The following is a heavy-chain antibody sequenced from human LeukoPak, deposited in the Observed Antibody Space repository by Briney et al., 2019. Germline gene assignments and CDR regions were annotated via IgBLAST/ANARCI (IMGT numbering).Heavy chain of an antibody. V-gene: IGHV4-38-2*02. D-gene: IGHD3-16*01. Sequence: SETLSLTCTVSGYSITSGYYWGWIRQPPGKGLEWIGSIYHTGSTNYNPSLKSRVTISVDTSKNQFSLKLSSVTAADTAVYYCARDLDYYYMDVWGKGTTVTVSS. J-gene: IGHJ6*03. CDR2: IYHTGST. CDR3: ARDLDYYYMDV. CDR1: GYSITSGYY.